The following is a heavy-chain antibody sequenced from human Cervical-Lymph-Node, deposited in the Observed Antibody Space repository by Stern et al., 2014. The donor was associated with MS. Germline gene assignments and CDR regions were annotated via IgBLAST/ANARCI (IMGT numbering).Heavy chain of an antibody. D-gene: IGHD3-16*01. J-gene: IGHJ4*02. Sequence: QVQLQESGPGLVKPSETLSLTCTVSGGSIFSSTSYWGWIRQPPGQGLEWIASIFYTGSAYYNPSLQSRVTISVDTSRNQVSLTLNSVTAADTAVYYCARHSEGEPPLPLDNWGQGTLVTVSS. V-gene: IGHV4-39*01. CDR2: IFYTGSA. CDR3: ARHSEGEPPLPLDN. CDR1: GGSIFSSTSY.